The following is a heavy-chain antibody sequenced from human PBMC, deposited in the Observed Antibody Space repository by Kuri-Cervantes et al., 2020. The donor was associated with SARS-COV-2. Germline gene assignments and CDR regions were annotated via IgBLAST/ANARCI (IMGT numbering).Heavy chain of an antibody. Sequence: SCTVSGGSISSGDYYWSWIRQPPGKGLEWIGYIYYSGSTYYNPSLKSRVTISVDTSKNQFSLKLSSVAAADTAVYYYARDYYDSSYFDYWGQGTLVTVSS. CDR1: GGSISSGDYY. J-gene: IGHJ4*02. CDR2: IYYSGST. V-gene: IGHV4-30-4*08. CDR3: ARDYYDSSYFDY. D-gene: IGHD3-22*01.